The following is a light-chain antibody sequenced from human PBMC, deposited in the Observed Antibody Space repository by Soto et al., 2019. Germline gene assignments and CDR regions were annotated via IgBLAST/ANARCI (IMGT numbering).Light chain of an antibody. J-gene: IGKJ1*01. CDR1: QSISVW. CDR3: QQYRTYS. V-gene: IGKV1-5*01. CDR2: HAS. Sequence: DIQMTQSPSTLSASVGDRVTITCRASQSISVWLAWYQQKAGKAPNLLIYHASILETAVPSRFSGNGSGTEFTLTISSLQPGDFATYYCQQYRTYSFGQGSRVEIK.